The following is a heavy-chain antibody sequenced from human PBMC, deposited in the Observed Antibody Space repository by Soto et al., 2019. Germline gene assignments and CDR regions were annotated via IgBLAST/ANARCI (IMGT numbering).Heavy chain of an antibody. CDR1: GYSFTGYY. Sequence: VASVKVSCKASGYSFTGYYMHWVRQAPGQGLEWMGWINPNSGGTNYAQKFQGWVTMTRDTSISTAYMELNRLRSDDTAVYYCARNKGSSWTDFDYWGQGALVTVSS. CDR2: INPNSGGT. J-gene: IGHJ4*02. CDR3: ARNKGSSWTDFDY. D-gene: IGHD6-13*01. V-gene: IGHV1-2*04.